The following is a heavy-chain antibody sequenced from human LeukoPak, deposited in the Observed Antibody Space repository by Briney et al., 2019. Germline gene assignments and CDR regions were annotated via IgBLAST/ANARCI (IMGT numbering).Heavy chain of an antibody. CDR1: GFTFDDYA. CDR3: AKAVDGNGWPLDY. CDR2: ISWNSGSI. Sequence: PGGSLRLSCAASGFTFDDYAMHWVRQAPGKGLEWVSGISWNSGSIGYADSVKGRFTISRDNAKNSLYLQMNSLRAEDMALYYCAKAVDGNGWPLDYWGQGTLVTVSS. V-gene: IGHV3-9*03. D-gene: IGHD6-19*01. J-gene: IGHJ4*02.